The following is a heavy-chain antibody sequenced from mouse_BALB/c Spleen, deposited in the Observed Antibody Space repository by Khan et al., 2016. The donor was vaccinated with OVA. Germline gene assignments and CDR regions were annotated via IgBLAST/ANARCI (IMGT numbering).Heavy chain of an antibody. V-gene: IGHV1-4*01. D-gene: IGHD2-14*01. CDR2: IIPTNDYT. J-gene: IGHJ3*01. Sequence: QVQLKESGAELARPGASVKMSCKASGYTFTTYTMHWVKQRPGQGLEWIGYIIPTNDYTNYNQKFKDRATLTADKSSSTAYMQLSSLTSEDSALYYCASEGAYYWSGGWLDYWGQGTLVTVSA. CDR3: ASEGAYYWSGGWLDY. CDR1: GYTFTTYT.